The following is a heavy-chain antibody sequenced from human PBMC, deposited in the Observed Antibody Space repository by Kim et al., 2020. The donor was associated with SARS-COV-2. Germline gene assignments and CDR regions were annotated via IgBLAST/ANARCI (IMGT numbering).Heavy chain of an antibody. Sequence: GRGRFTISRDNSKNTLYLKMNSLRAEDTAVYYRAKDQAKAVAGTRYYFDYWGQGTLVTVSS. V-gene: IGHV3-33*06. J-gene: IGHJ4*02. D-gene: IGHD6-19*01. CDR3: AKDQAKAVAGTRYYFDY.